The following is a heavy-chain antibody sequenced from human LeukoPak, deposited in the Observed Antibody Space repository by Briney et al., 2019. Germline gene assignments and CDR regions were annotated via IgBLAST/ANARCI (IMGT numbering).Heavy chain of an antibody. CDR3: ARRLTFRGFGELFGWFDP. J-gene: IGHJ5*02. CDR2: ISHSGST. Sequence: SETLSLTCAVYGGSFSGYYWSWIRQPPGEGLEWSGEISHSGSTNYNPSLKSRVTISVDTSKNQFSLKLSSVTAADTAVYYCARRLTFRGFGELFGWFDPWGQGTLVTVSS. V-gene: IGHV4-34*01. D-gene: IGHD3-10*01. CDR1: GGSFSGYY.